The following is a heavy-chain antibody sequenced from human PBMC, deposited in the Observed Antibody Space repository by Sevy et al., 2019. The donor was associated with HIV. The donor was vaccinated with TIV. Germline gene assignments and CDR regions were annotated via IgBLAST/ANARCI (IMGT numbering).Heavy chain of an antibody. CDR3: ANFGRLLIINGDAFDV. D-gene: IGHD3-9*01. J-gene: IGHJ3*01. V-gene: IGHV4-38-2*02. Sequence: SETVSLTCTVSGYSISSGYLWGWIRQPPGKGLEWIGSVDHTGNTYYNPSLKSRVTTSVDTSKNQFSLRLSSVTAADTAVYYCANFGRLLIINGDAFDVWGQGTMVTVSS. CDR2: VDHTGNT. CDR1: GYSISSGYL.